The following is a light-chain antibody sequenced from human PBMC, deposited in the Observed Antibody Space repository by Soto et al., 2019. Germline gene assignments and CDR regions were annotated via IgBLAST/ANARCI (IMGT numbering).Light chain of an antibody. CDR2: GAS. J-gene: IGKJ4*01. CDR3: LQHNTYPLS. Sequence: IQMTQSPSSVSSSVGDRVTITCRASQGISSWLAWYQQKPGKAPKRLIYGASTLHSGVPSRFSGSGSGTEFTLTISSLQPEDFGTYYCLQHNTYPLSFGGGTKWIS. CDR1: QGISSW. V-gene: IGKV1-12*01.